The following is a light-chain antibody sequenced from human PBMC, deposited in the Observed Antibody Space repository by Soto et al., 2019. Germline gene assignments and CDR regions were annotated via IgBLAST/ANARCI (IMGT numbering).Light chain of an antibody. CDR2: KAS. V-gene: IGKV1-5*03. Sequence: DIQLTQSPSTLSASVGDRVTITCRASQSISSWLAWYQQKPGKAPKLLIYKASSLESGVPSRFSGSGSGTEFTLTISSLQPDDFATYYCQQYNSYSPEXTFGQGTKVDIK. CDR1: QSISSW. J-gene: IGKJ1*01. CDR3: QQYNSYSPEXT.